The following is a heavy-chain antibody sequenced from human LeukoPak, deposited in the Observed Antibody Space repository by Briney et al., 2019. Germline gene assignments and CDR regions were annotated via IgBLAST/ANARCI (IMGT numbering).Heavy chain of an antibody. V-gene: IGHV1-2*06. CDR1: GYTFTGYY. CDR3: ARDPPASDYFDY. Sequence: EASAKVSCKASGYTFTGYYMNWVRQAPGQGLEWMGRINPNSGGTKYVQKFQGRVTMTRDTSISTAYMELSRLRSDDTAVYYCARDPPASDYFDYWGQGIVVTVSS. J-gene: IGHJ4*02. CDR2: INPNSGGT.